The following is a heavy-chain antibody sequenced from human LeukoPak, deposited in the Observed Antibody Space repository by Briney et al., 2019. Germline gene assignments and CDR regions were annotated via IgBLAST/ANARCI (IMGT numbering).Heavy chain of an antibody. CDR2: ISSSGSTI. Sequence: QSGGSLRLSCAASGFTFSSYEMNWVRQAPGKGLEWVSYISSSGSTIYYADSVKGRFTISRDNAKNSLYLQMNSLRAEDTAVYYCASKWEVPAGYWGQGTLVTVSS. D-gene: IGHD1-26*01. J-gene: IGHJ4*02. CDR3: ASKWEVPAGY. CDR1: GFTFSSYE. V-gene: IGHV3-48*03.